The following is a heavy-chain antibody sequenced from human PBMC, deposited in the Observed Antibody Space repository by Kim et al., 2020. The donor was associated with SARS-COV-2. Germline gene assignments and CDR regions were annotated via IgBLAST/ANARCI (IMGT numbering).Heavy chain of an antibody. CDR2: ISYDGSNK. CDR3: AKDSSGSYFGYFDY. J-gene: IGHJ4*02. CDR1: GFTFSSSG. Sequence: GGSLRLSYAASGFTFSSSGIHWVRQAPGKGLEWVAVISYDGSNKYYADSVKGRFTISRDNSKNTLYLQMNSLRAEDTAVYYCAKDSSGSYFGYFDYWGQGTLVTVSS. D-gene: IGHD1-26*01. V-gene: IGHV3-30*18.